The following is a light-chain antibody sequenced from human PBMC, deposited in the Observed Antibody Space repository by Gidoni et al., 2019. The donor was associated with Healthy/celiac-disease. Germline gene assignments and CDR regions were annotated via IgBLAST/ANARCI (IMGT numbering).Light chain of an antibody. V-gene: IGKV1-13*02. CDR1: QGISSA. CDR3: QQFNSYPRT. J-gene: IGKJ5*01. Sequence: AIQLTQSPSSLSASVGDRVTITCRASQGISSALAWYQQKPGKAPKLLIYDASSLESGVPSRFSGSGSGTDFTLTISSLQPEDFATYYCQQFNSYPRTFGQXTRLEIK. CDR2: DAS.